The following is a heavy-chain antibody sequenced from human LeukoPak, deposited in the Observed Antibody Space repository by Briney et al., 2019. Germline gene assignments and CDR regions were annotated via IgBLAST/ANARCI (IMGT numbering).Heavy chain of an antibody. CDR2: IKSKTDGGTT. Sequence: SGGSLRLSCAASGFTFTNAWMNWVRQAPGRGLEWVGRIKSKTDGGTTDYAAPVKGRFTISRDDSKHTVYLQMNNLKTDDTAVYYCSTMFYDYWSGYYVADYWGQGTLVTVSS. J-gene: IGHJ4*02. D-gene: IGHD3-3*01. CDR1: GFTFTNAW. V-gene: IGHV3-15*01. CDR3: STMFYDYWSGYYVADY.